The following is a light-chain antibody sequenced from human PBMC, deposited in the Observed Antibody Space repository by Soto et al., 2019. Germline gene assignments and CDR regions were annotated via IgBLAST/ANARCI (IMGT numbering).Light chain of an antibody. J-gene: IGLJ2*01. CDR3: CSYAGSSTFRVV. CDR1: SSDVGSYNL. Sequence: QSALTQPASVSGSPGQSITISCTGTSSDVGSYNLVSWYQQHPGKAPKLMIYEGSKRPSGVSNRFSGSKSCNTASLTISGLQAEDEADYYCCSYAGSSTFRVVFGGGTKLTVL. CDR2: EGS. V-gene: IGLV2-23*03.